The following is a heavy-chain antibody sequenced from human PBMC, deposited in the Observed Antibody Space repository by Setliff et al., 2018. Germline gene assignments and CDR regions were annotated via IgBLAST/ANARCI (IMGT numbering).Heavy chain of an antibody. CDR3: ARPGGFCDSNGCWDGYFDY. J-gene: IGHJ4*02. D-gene: IGHD2-2*01. CDR2: IIPIFGTA. V-gene: IGHV1-69*13. Sequence: GASVKVSCKASGGTFSSYAISWVRQAPGQGLEWMGRIIPIFGTANYAQKFQGRVTITADESTSTAYMELSSLRSEDTAMYYCARPGGFCDSNGCWDGYFDYWGQGTPVTVSS. CDR1: GGTFSSYA.